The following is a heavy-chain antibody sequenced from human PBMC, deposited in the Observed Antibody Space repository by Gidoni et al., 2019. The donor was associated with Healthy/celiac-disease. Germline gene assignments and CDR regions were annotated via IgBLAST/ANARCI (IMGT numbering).Heavy chain of an antibody. V-gene: IGHV1-46*03. D-gene: IGHD2-15*01. CDR2: INPSGGST. J-gene: IGHJ5*02. CDR1: GYTFTSYY. Sequence: QVQLVQSGAEVKKPGASVKVSCKASGYTFTSYYMHWVRQAPGQGLEWMGIINPSGGSTSYAQKFQGRVTMTRDTSTSTVYMELSSLRSEDTAVYYCARENSWGVVAAPFDPWGQGTLVTVSS. CDR3: ARENSWGVVAAPFDP.